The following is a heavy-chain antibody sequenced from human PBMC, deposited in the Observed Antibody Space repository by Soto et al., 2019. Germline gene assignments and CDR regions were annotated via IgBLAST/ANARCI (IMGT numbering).Heavy chain of an antibody. J-gene: IGHJ4*02. D-gene: IGHD6-6*01. CDR1: GFSLSTSDVG. CDR2: IYWDDDK. Sequence: SGPTLVNPTQTLTLTCTFSGFSLSTSDVGVGWIRQPPGKALEWLAIIYWDDDKRYSPSLKSRLTITKDTSKNQVVLTVTNMDPVDTATYFCAHSKYSRSSFDYWGQGTLVTVSS. V-gene: IGHV2-5*02. CDR3: AHSKYSRSSFDY.